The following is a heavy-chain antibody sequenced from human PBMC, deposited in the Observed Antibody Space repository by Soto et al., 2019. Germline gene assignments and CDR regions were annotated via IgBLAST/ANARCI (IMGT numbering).Heavy chain of an antibody. D-gene: IGHD6-19*01. J-gene: IGHJ6*02. CDR3: AKVASGCPGQRYYYCGMDV. CDR1: GGTFSSYA. V-gene: IGHV1-69*06. CDR2: IIPIFGTA. Sequence: SVKVSCKASGGTFSSYAISWVRQAPGQGLEWMGGIIPIFGTANYAQKFQGRVTITADKSKNTLYPQMNSLGAEDTAVYYCAKVASGCPGQRYYYCGMDVWGQGTTVTVSS.